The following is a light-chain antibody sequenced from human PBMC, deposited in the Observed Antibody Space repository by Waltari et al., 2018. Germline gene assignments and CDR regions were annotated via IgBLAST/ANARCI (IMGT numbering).Light chain of an antibody. CDR3: QKYGTLPAT. CDR1: PSVSRW. J-gene: IGKJ1*01. CDR2: GAS. V-gene: IGKV3-20*01. Sequence: DIVLTQSPGTLSLSPGERATLTCRASPSVSRWLAWYQQKPGQPPRLLIYGASSRANGIPDRFSGSGSGTDFSLTISRLEPEDSAVYYCQKYGTLPATFGQGTKVEVK.